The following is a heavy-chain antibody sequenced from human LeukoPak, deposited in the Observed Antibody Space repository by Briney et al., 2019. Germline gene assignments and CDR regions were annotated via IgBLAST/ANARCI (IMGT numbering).Heavy chain of an antibody. J-gene: IGHJ4*02. CDR2: LYSSGRT. CDR1: ALSVSSNY. V-gene: IGHV3-66*02. Sequence: GGSLRLSCAASALSVSSNYMSWVRQAPGKGLEWVAILYSSGRTKYADSVKGRFAVSRDNSKNTVNLQMNSLRAEDTAVYYCAFYRGAHSYFAYWGQGTLVTVSS. D-gene: IGHD2/OR15-2a*01. CDR3: AFYRGAHSYFAY.